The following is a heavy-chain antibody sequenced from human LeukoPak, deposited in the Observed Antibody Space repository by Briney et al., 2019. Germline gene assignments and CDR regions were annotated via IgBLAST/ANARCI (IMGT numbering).Heavy chain of an antibody. J-gene: IGHJ4*02. Sequence: PSRTLSLTCTVSGGSISSGGYYWNWIRQHPGKGLEWIGHIYYSEYTYYNPSLRSRVSISVDTSKNQFSLKLNSVSVADTAVYYCAREVVSMIEVGYFDSWGQGTLVTVSS. CDR3: AREVVSMIEVGYFDS. D-gene: IGHD3-22*01. V-gene: IGHV4-31*03. CDR2: IYYSEYT. CDR1: GGSISSGGYY.